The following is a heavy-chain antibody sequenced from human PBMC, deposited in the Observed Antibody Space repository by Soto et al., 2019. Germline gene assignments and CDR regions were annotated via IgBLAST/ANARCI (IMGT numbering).Heavy chain of an antibody. V-gene: IGHV3-30-3*01. D-gene: IGHD6-13*01. Sequence: TGGFPGLSWAAAGVNFSSYAVPWVRQAPSKGLEWVAVISYDGSNKYYADSVKGRFTISRDNSKNTLYLQMNSLRAEDTAVYYCARDLMGQQLAYYYYGMDVWGQGTTVTVSS. J-gene: IGHJ6*02. CDR2: ISYDGSNK. CDR1: GVNFSSYA. CDR3: ARDLMGQQLAYYYYGMDV.